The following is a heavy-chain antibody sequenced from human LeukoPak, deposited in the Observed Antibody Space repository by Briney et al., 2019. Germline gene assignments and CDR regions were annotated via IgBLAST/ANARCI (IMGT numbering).Heavy chain of an antibody. D-gene: IGHD3-16*01. CDR2: IKSKTVGGTT. CDR3: AKEGGGRVRFFDY. V-gene: IGHV3-15*01. CDR1: GFTFSKAW. J-gene: IGHJ4*02. Sequence: GGSLRLSCAASGFTFSKAWMSWVRQAPGKGLEWVGRIKSKTVGGTTDYAAPVKGRFTISRDDSKNTLYLQMNSLRAEDTAVYNCAKEGGGRVRFFDYWGQGTLVTVSS.